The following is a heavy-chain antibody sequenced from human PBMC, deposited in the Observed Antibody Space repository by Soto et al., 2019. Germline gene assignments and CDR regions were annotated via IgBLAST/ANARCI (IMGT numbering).Heavy chain of an antibody. J-gene: IGHJ5*02. D-gene: IGHD3-10*01. CDR2: IIPIFGTA. CDR1: GGTFSSYA. CDR3: ARWYYYGSGSYSQFDP. Sequence: SVKVSCKASGGTFSSYAISWVRQAPGQGLEWMGGIIPIFGTANYAQKFQGRVTITADESTSTAYMELSSLRSEDTAVYYCARWYYYGSGSYSQFDPWGQETLVTVS. V-gene: IGHV1-69*13.